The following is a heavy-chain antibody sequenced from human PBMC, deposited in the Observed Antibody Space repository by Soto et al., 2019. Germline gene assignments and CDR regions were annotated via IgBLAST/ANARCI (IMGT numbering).Heavy chain of an antibody. CDR2: IKQDGSEK. D-gene: IGHD4-17*01. CDR1: GFTFSSYW. CDR3: ARKRVTVTPGYYYYMDV. V-gene: IGHV3-7*01. Sequence: GGSLRLSCAASGFTFSSYWMSWVRQAPGKGLEWVANIKQDGSEKYYVDSVKGRFTISRDNAKNSLYLQMNSLRAEDTAVYYCARKRVTVTPGYYYYMDVWGKGTTVTVSS. J-gene: IGHJ6*03.